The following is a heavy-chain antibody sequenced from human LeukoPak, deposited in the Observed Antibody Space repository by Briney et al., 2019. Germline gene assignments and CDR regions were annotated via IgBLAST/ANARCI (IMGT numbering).Heavy chain of an antibody. Sequence: SETLSLTCTVSGGSISSSSYYWGWIRQPPGKGLEWIGSIYYSGSTYYNPSLKSRVTISVDTSKNQFSLKLSSVTAADTAVYYCARSPGYRVFDYWGQGTLVTVSS. CDR1: GGSISSSSYY. J-gene: IGHJ4*02. V-gene: IGHV4-39*01. CDR3: ARSPGYRVFDY. CDR2: IYYSGST. D-gene: IGHD6-13*01.